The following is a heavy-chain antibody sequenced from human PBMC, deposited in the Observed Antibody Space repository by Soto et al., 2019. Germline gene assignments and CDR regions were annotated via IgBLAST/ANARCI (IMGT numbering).Heavy chain of an antibody. D-gene: IGHD3-9*01. CDR1: GGSISSGGYY. CDR3: ARAPEYFDILTGYYRGHAFDI. V-gene: IGHV4-31*03. Sequence: NPSETLSLTCSVSGGSISSGGYYWSWIRQHPGKGLEWIGYIYYSGSTYYNPSLKSRVTISVDTSKNQFSLKLSSVTAADTAVYYCARAPEYFDILTGYYRGHAFDIWGQGTMVTVSS. J-gene: IGHJ3*02. CDR2: IYYSGST.